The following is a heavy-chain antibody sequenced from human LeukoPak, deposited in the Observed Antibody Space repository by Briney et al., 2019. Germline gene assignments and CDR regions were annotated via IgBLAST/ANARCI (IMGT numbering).Heavy chain of an antibody. CDR2: ISGSGGST. Sequence: PGGSLRLSCAASGFTFSSYAMTWVRQAPGKGLEWVSFISGSGGSTYYADSVKGRFTITRDNSKNTLYLQMNSLRADDTAIYYCAKYGGDSAFDYWGQGTLVTVSS. CDR1: GFTFSSYA. CDR3: AKYGGDSAFDY. J-gene: IGHJ4*02. V-gene: IGHV3-23*01. D-gene: IGHD4-23*01.